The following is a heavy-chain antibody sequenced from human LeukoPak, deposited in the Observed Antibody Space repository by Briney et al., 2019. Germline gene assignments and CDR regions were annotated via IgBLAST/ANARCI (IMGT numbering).Heavy chain of an antibody. Sequence: SETLSLTCTVSGGSISSSSYYWGWIRQPPGTGLEWIGSIYYSGSTYYNPSLKSRVTISVDTSKNQFSLKLSSVTAADTAVYYCARTGGYDSSGYYYAFDIWGQGTMVTVSS. V-gene: IGHV4-39*01. CDR2: IYYSGST. J-gene: IGHJ3*02. D-gene: IGHD3-22*01. CDR1: GGSISSSSYY. CDR3: ARTGGYDSSGYYYAFDI.